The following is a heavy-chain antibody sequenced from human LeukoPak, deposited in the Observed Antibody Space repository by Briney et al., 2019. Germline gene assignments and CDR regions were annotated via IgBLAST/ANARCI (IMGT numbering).Heavy chain of an antibody. CDR3: ARGQYFSTTYYFDY. Sequence: GGSLRLSCAASGFTFSSYWMTWVRQAPGKGQEWVANIKQAGTEKYYVDSVKGRFTISRDNAKNSLFLQMNSLRAEDTAVYFCARGQYFSTTYYFDYWGQGTLVTVSS. CDR2: IKQAGTEK. CDR1: GFTFSSYW. D-gene: IGHD2/OR15-2a*01. J-gene: IGHJ4*02. V-gene: IGHV3-7*03.